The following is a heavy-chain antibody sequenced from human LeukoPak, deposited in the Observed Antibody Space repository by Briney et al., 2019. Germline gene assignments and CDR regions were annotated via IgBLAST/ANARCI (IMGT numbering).Heavy chain of an antibody. CDR3: ARVRDGRPPDY. D-gene: IGHD5-24*01. Sequence: ASVKVSCRASGYTFTRYGISWVRQAPGEGGEWMGWISAYKGNTNYAQKLQGRVTMTTDTSTSTAYMELRSLRSDDTAVYYCARVRDGRPPDYWGQGTLVTVSS. CDR2: ISAYKGNT. CDR1: GYTFTRYG. V-gene: IGHV1-18*04. J-gene: IGHJ4*02.